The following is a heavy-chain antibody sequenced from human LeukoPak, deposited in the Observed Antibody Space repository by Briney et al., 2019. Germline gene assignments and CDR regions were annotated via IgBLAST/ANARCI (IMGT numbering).Heavy chain of an antibody. CDR3: ARSNVVVTAIDY. J-gene: IGHJ4*02. CDR1: GFTFSSYG. CDR2: ISYDGSNK. Sequence: PGGSLRLSCAASGFTFSSYGMHRVRQAPGKGLEWVAVISYDGSNKYYADSVKGRFTISRDNSKNTLYLQMNSLRAEDTAVYYCARSNVVVTAIDYWGQGTLVTVSS. D-gene: IGHD2-21*02. V-gene: IGHV3-30*03.